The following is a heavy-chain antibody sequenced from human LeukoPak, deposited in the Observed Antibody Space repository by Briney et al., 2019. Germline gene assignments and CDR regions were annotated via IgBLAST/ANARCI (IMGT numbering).Heavy chain of an antibody. J-gene: IGHJ5*02. Sequence: GASVKVSCKASGGTFSSYAISWVRQAPGQGGEWMGGIIPIFGTANYAQKFQGRVTITADESTSTAYMELSSLRSEDTAVYYCARGRGYCSSTSCLAWFDPWGQGTLVTVSS. CDR2: IIPIFGTA. CDR3: ARGRGYCSSTSCLAWFDP. V-gene: IGHV1-69*13. D-gene: IGHD2-2*01. CDR1: GGTFSSYA.